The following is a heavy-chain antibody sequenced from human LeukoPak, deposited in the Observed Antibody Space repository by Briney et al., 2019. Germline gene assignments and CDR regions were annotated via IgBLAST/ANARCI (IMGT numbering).Heavy chain of an antibody. CDR3: ARHDRQPGSGAFDI. CDR2: IYYSGST. V-gene: IGHV4-39*01. CDR1: GGSISSSSYY. Sequence: PSETPSLTCTVSGGSISSSSYYWGWIRQPPGKGLEWIGSIYYSGSTYYNPSLKSRVTISVDTSKNQFSLKLSSVTAADTAVYYCARHDRQPGSGAFDIWGQGTMVTVSS. D-gene: IGHD3-22*01. J-gene: IGHJ3*02.